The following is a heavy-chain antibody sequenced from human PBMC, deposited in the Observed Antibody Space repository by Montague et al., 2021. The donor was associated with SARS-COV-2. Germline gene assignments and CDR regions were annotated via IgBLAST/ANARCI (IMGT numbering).Heavy chain of an antibody. J-gene: IGHJ4*02. Sequence: SETLSLTCTVSGVSVTDYYWSWIRQPPGKGLEWVGDVLYNKGTNFNPSLKSRVAISVDTSKNLFSLRLTSVTAADTAFYHCVRHPHYDGLNGPPDFWDQGALVTVSS. V-gene: IGHV4-59*08. D-gene: IGHD3-9*01. CDR1: GVSVTDYY. CDR3: VRHPHYDGLNGPPDF. CDR2: VLYNKGT.